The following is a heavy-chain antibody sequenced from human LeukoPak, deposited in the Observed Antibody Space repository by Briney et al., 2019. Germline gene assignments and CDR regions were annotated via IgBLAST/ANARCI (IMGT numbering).Heavy chain of an antibody. J-gene: IGHJ4*02. D-gene: IGHD6-19*01. CDR3: AKELGSLFASGWCDY. Sequence: GGSLRLSCAASGFTFSSYGMHWVRQAPGKGLEWVAAISYDGSNKYCADSVKGRFTISRDNSKNTLYLQMNSLRAEDTAVYYCAKELGSLFASGWCDYWGQGTLVTVSS. V-gene: IGHV3-30*18. CDR1: GFTFSSYG. CDR2: ISYDGSNK.